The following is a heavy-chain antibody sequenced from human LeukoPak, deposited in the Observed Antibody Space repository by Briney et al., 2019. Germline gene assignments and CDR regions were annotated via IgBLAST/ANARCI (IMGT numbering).Heavy chain of an antibody. J-gene: IGHJ4*02. Sequence: GGSLRLSCAVSGFTSSSYWMHWVRQAPGKGLVWVSLTNPDGSITGYADSVRGRFTISRDNAKNTVFLQMNSLRAEDTAVYYCAKDLLRGAADYWGQGALVTVSS. CDR3: AKDLLRGAADY. D-gene: IGHD3-10*01. V-gene: IGHV3-74*01. CDR1: GFTSSSYW. CDR2: TNPDGSIT.